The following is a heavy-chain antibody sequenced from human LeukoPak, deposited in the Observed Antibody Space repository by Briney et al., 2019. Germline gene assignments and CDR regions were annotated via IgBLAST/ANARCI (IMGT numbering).Heavy chain of an antibody. CDR3: AKLPEDYYDSSGYYFSIAFDI. D-gene: IGHD3-22*01. V-gene: IGHV3-7*03. CDR2: IKEDGSEK. Sequence: QTGGSLRLSCAASGFTFSSYCMSWVRQAPGKGLEWVANIKEDGSEKYYVDSVKGRFTISRDNAKNSLFLQMHSLRAEDTAVYYCAKLPEDYYDSSGYYFSIAFDIWGQGTMVTVSS. CDR1: GFTFSSYC. J-gene: IGHJ3*02.